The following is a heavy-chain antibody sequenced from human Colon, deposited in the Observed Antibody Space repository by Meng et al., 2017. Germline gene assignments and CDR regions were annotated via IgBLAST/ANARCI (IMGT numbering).Heavy chain of an antibody. D-gene: IGHD3-10*01. CDR2: INPDGTSE. CDR3: VRNGGSGDY. CDR1: GFTLSGYW. Sequence: GESLKISCAASGFTLSGYWMNWIRQAPGKGLEWVANINPDGTSELYVDSVKGRFTISRDNSKNSLDLQLNSLRVEDTAIYYCVRNGGSGDYWGQGTQVTSPQ. V-gene: IGHV3-7*01. J-gene: IGHJ4*02.